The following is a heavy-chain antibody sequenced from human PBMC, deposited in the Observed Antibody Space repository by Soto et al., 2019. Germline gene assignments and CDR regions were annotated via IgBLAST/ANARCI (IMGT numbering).Heavy chain of an antibody. CDR1: GFTFSSYA. Sequence: GGSLRRSCAASGFTFSSYAMSWVRQAPGKGLEWVSAISGSGGSTYYADSVKGRFTISRDNSKNTLYLQMNSLRAEDTAVYYCAKAHYDSSGYYFFDYWGQGTLVTVSS. J-gene: IGHJ4*02. CDR3: AKAHYDSSGYYFFDY. V-gene: IGHV3-23*01. CDR2: ISGSGGST. D-gene: IGHD3-22*01.